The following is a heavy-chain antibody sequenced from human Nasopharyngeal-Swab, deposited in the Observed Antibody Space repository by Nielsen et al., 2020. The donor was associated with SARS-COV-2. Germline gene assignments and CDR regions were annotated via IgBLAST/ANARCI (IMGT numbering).Heavy chain of an antibody. D-gene: IGHD1-26*01. J-gene: IGHJ6*02. CDR3: ARERELRGVYYCYYGMDV. CDR2: ISSSSSTI. Sequence: VRQAPGKGLEWVSYISSSSSTIYYADSVKGRFTISRDNAKNSLYLQMNSRRDEDTAVYYCARERELRGVYYCYYGMDVWGQGTTVTVSS. V-gene: IGHV3-48*02.